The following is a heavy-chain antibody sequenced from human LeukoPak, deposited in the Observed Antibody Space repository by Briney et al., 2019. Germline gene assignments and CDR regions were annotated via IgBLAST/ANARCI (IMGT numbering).Heavy chain of an antibody. D-gene: IGHD6-19*01. CDR2: IRGGGADT. J-gene: IGHJ4*02. CDR1: GFTFNNYA. CDR3: AKDSSSSGWASTTDY. V-gene: IGHV3-23*01. Sequence: PGGSLRLSCAGSGFTFNNYAMSWARQAPGKGLEWVSGIRGGGADTYYADSVKGRFTVSRDNSENTVFLQMNSLRAEDTAIYNCAKDSSSSGWASTTDYWGQGTLVIVSS.